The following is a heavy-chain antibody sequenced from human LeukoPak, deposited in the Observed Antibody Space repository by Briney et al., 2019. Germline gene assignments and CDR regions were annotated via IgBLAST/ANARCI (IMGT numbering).Heavy chain of an antibody. CDR2: IRSKTFGGTT. V-gene: IGHV3-49*04. CDR3: TGHLSMSNYGLH. Sequence: PGGSLRLSCTGSGFAFADYAMSWVRQAPGMGLEWIGFIRSKTFGGTTEYAASVKGGCTISRDDSRSIAYLQMNTLKTEDTAVYYCTGHLSMSNYGLHWGQGTLVTVSS. D-gene: IGHD3-10*01. CDR1: GFAFADYA. J-gene: IGHJ4*02.